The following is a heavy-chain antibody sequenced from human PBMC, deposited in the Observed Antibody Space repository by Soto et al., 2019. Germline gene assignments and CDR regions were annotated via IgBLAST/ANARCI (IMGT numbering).Heavy chain of an antibody. J-gene: IGHJ4*02. Sequence: ASVKVSCKASGYTFTDYYIHWLRQAPGQGLEWMGCVNPKSGGTNYAQKFQGWVTMTRDTSISTAFVEFSRLRSDDTAVYYCGLSDCLGDCFSFEHWGQGTMLTLSS. CDR2: VNPKSGGT. CDR1: GYTFTDYY. CDR3: GLSDCLGDCFSFEH. V-gene: IGHV1-2*04. D-gene: IGHD2-21*02.